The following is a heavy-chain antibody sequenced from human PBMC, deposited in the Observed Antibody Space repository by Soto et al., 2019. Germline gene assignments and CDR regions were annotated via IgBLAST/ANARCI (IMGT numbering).Heavy chain of an antibody. CDR2: IYYSGST. CDR3: ARDGYVGYDFWSGYYTSWFDP. CDR1: GGSISSGGYY. Sequence: QVQLQESGPGLVKPSQTLSLTCTVSGGSISSGGYYWSWIRQHPGKGLEWIGYIYYSGSTYYNPSLKGRVTISVDTSKNQFSLKLSSVTAADTAVYYCARDGYVGYDFWSGYYTSWFDPWGQGTLVTVSS. J-gene: IGHJ5*02. V-gene: IGHV4-31*03. D-gene: IGHD3-3*01.